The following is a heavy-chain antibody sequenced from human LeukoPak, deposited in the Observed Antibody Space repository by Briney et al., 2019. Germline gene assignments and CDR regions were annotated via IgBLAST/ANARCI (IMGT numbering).Heavy chain of an antibody. CDR2: VYYTGST. CDR3: ARGDCSGGSCYEGRYYFDY. J-gene: IGHJ4*02. CDR1: GGSISTYY. D-gene: IGHD2-15*01. Sequence: SETLSLTCTVSGGSISTYYWSWIRQPPGKGLGWIGYVYYTGSTDYNPSLKSRVAISVDTSKNQFSLKLNSVTAADTAMYYCARGDCSGGSCYEGRYYFDYWGQGTLVTVSS. V-gene: IGHV4-59*01.